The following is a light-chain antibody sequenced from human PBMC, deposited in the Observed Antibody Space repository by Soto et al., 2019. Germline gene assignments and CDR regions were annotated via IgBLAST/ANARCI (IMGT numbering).Light chain of an antibody. CDR3: SSFTSSSSYV. V-gene: IGLV2-14*03. Sequence: QSALAQPASVSGSPGQSITISCTGTSSDVGSYNSVSWYQQYPGKAPTLMIHDVSNRPSGVSNRFSGSKSGNTASLTISGLQAEDEADYYCSSFTSSSSYVFGSGTQLTVL. CDR2: DVS. CDR1: SSDVGSYNS. J-gene: IGLJ7*01.